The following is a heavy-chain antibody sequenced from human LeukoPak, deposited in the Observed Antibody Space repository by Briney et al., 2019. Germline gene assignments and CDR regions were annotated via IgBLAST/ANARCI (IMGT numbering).Heavy chain of an antibody. J-gene: IGHJ5*02. CDR3: ATAGTLLWFGGNWFDP. D-gene: IGHD3-10*01. CDR1: GYTLTELS. V-gene: IGHV1-24*01. Sequence: GASVKFSCKVSGYTLTELSMHWVRQAPGKGLEWMGGFDPEDGETIYAQKFQGRVTMTEDTSTDTAYMELSSLRSEDTAVYYCATAGTLLWFGGNWFDPWGQGTLVTVSS. CDR2: FDPEDGET.